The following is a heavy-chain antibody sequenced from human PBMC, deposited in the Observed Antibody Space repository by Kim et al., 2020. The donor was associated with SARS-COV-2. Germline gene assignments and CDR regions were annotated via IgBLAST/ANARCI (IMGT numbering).Heavy chain of an antibody. CDR1: GFNFISSE. CDR3: VRRARDYRDKYGLDV. J-gene: IGHJ6*02. CDR2: ISYDGSDK. Sequence: VGSLRLSCAASGFNFISSEMYWVRQAPGKGLEWVAHISYDGSDKYHTDSVKGRFTISRDNYKNTLYLQMDSLRVEDTALYYCVRRARDYRDKYGLDVWGQGTTVTVSS. V-gene: IGHV3-30*04. D-gene: IGHD4-17*01.